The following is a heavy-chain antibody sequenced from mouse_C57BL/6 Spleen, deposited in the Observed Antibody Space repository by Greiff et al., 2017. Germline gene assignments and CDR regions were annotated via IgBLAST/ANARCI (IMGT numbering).Heavy chain of an antibody. J-gene: IGHJ3*01. D-gene: IGHD2-4*01. CDR3: ARDDYDGLFAF. Sequence: QVQLQQSGAELVKPGASVKMSCKASGYTFTSYWITWVKQRPGQGLEWIGVIYPGSGSTNYNEKFKSKATLTVDRSSSTAYMQLSSLTSEDSAVYYCARDDYDGLFAFWGQGTLVTVSA. CDR1: GYTFTSYW. CDR2: IYPGSGST. V-gene: IGHV1-55*01.